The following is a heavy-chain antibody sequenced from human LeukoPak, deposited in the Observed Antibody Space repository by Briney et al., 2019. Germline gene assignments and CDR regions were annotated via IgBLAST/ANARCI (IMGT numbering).Heavy chain of an antibody. Sequence: PSETLSLTCAVYGGSFSGYYWSWIRQPPGKGLEWIGEINHSGSTNHNPSLKSRVTISVDTSKNQFSLKLSSVTAADTAVYYCARETAAGTDYYYYMDVWGKGTTVTVSS. J-gene: IGHJ6*03. CDR2: INHSGST. CDR1: GGSFSGYY. CDR3: ARETAAGTDYYYYMDV. D-gene: IGHD6-13*01. V-gene: IGHV4-34*01.